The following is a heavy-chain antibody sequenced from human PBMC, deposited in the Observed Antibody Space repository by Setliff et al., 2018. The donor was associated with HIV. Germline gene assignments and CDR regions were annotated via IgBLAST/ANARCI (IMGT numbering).Heavy chain of an antibody. CDR1: GDSFSNYA. V-gene: IGHV1-69*13. CDR3: ARRGVGTSDAFDL. D-gene: IGHD2-8*01. Sequence: SVKVSCKASGDSFSNYAISWVRQAPGQGLEWMGGIIPIFGTTNYAQKFQGRVTITADESTCTAYMELSSLRSEDTAVYYCARRGVGTSDAFDLWGQGTMVTVS. CDR2: IIPIFGTT. J-gene: IGHJ3*01.